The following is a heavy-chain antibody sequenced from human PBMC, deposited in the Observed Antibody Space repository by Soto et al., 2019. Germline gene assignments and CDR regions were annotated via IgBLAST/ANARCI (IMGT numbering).Heavy chain of an antibody. D-gene: IGHD6-6*01. CDR1: GGSISSGDYY. V-gene: IGHV4-30-4*01. J-gene: IGHJ4*02. Sequence: PSETLSLTCTVSGGSISSGDYYWSWIRQPQGKGLEWIGYIYYSGSTYYNPSLKSRVTISVDTSKNQFSLKLSSVTAADTAVYYCARHSSSYLFDYWGQGTLVTVSS. CDR3: ARHSSSYLFDY. CDR2: IYYSGST.